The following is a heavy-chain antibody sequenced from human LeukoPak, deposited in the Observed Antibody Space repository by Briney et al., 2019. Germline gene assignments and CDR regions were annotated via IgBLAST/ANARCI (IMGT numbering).Heavy chain of an antibody. CDR1: GGSISSYY. CDR2: IYTSGST. Sequence: SETLSLTCTVSGGSISSYYWSWIRQPPGKGLEWIGYIYTSGSTNYNPSLKSRVTISVDTSKNQFSLKLSSATAADTAVYYCARHKPRDTGWFDPWGQGTLVTVSS. V-gene: IGHV4-4*09. CDR3: ARHKPRDTGWFDP. J-gene: IGHJ5*02.